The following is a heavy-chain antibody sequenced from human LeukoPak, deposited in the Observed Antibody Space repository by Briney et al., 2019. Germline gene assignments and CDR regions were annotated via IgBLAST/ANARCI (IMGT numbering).Heavy chain of an antibody. Sequence: GGSLRLPCAASGFTFSKYYMHWVRQAPGKGLVWVSRISSDGSNTNYADSVKGRFTISRDNAKNTLYLQMNSLRGEDTAVYYCLRVPYWGQGALVTVSS. CDR2: ISSDGSNT. J-gene: IGHJ4*02. CDR1: GFTFSKYY. CDR3: LRVPY. V-gene: IGHV3-74*01.